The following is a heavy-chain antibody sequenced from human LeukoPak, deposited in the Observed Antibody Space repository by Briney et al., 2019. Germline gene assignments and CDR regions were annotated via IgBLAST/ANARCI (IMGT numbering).Heavy chain of an antibody. V-gene: IGHV4-31*03. Sequence: SETLSLTCTVSGGFISSGGYYWSWIRQHPGKGLEWIGYIYYSGSTYYNPSLKSRVTISVDTSKNQFSLKLSSVTAADTAVYYCASNIRGSFDYWGQGTLVIVSS. CDR1: GGFISSGGYY. CDR2: IYYSGST. J-gene: IGHJ4*02. CDR3: ASNIRGSFDY. D-gene: IGHD3-10*01.